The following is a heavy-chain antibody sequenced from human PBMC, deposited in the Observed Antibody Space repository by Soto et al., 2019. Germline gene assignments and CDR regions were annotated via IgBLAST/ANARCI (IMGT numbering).Heavy chain of an antibody. CDR1: GYIFTGYY. V-gene: IGHV1-2*02. J-gene: IGHJ4*02. CDR2: IDPNSGGT. Sequence: QVQLVQSGAEVKKPGASVKVSCKASGYIFTGYYIHWVRQAPGQGLEWMGWIDPNSGGTDNAQNFQGRVTMTRATSINTAYMELSRLRVDETAVYYCARAMTGTYVGLGYYFDYWGQGTPVTVSS. CDR3: ARAMTGTYVGLGYYFDY. D-gene: IGHD1-26*01.